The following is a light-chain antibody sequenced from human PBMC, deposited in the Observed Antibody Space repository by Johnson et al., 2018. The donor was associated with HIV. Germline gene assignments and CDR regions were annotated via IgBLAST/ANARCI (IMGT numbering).Light chain of an antibody. V-gene: IGLV1-51*01. CDR3: GTWDNSLSTGV. CDR1: SSNIGNNY. CDR2: DNN. Sequence: HSVLTQPPSVSAAPGQKVTISCSGSSSNIGNNYVSWYQQLPGTAPKLLIYDNNKRPSGIPDRFSGSKSGTSATLGITGLQTGDEADYYCGTWDNSLSTGVFGTGTKVTVL. J-gene: IGLJ1*01.